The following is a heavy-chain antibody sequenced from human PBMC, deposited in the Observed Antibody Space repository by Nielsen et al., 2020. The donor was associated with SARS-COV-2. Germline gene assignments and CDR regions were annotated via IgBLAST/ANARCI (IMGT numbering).Heavy chain of an antibody. D-gene: IGHD1-26*01. CDR1: GFNFSGHS. CDR2: ISFDGSDE. Sequence: GESLKISCAASGFNFSGHSMSWVRQAPGKGLEWVAVISFDGSDEYSADSVKGRFTISRDNAKNTLYLQMTSLRTEDTAVYYCAREDSWELLRTYDALDIWGQGTMVSVSS. J-gene: IGHJ3*02. V-gene: IGHV3-30-3*01. CDR3: AREDSWELLRTYDALDI.